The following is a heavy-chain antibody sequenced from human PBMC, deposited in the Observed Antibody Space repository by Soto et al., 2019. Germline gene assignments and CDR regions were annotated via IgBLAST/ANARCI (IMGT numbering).Heavy chain of an antibody. Sequence: QVQLVQSGAEVKKPGSSVKVSCKASGGTFSSYTISWVRQAPGQGLEWMGRIIPILGIANYAQKFQGRVTITADKSTSTAYMELSSLRSEDTAVYYSASIGYSSSWYWFDPWGQGTLVTVSS. J-gene: IGHJ5*02. D-gene: IGHD6-13*01. V-gene: IGHV1-69*02. CDR1: GGTFSSYT. CDR3: ASIGYSSSWYWFDP. CDR2: IIPILGIA.